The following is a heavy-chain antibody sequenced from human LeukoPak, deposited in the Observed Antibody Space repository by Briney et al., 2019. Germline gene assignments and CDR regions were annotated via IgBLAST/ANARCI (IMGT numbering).Heavy chain of an antibody. V-gene: IGHV4-38-2*01. Sequence: PSETLSLTCAVSGYSISSGYYWGWIRQPPGKGLEWIGSIYHSGSTYYNPSLKSRVTISVDTSKNQFSLKLSSVTAADTAVYYCARGVDSSGSNWFDPWGQGTLVTVSS. CDR3: ARGVDSSGSNWFDP. CDR2: IYHSGST. D-gene: IGHD3-22*01. CDR1: GYSISSGYY. J-gene: IGHJ5*02.